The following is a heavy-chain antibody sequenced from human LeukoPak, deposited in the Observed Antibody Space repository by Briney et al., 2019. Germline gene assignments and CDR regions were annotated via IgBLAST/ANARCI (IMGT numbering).Heavy chain of an antibody. Sequence: SQTLSLTCTVSGGSISSGGYYWSWIRQPPGKGLEWIGYIYYSGSTYYNPSLKSRVTISIDTSRNQFSLKLNSVTAADTAVYYCATYSSSWRTYYFDYWGQGALVTVSS. D-gene: IGHD6-13*01. CDR3: ATYSSSWRTYYFDY. CDR1: GGSISSGGYY. V-gene: IGHV4-31*03. J-gene: IGHJ4*02. CDR2: IYYSGST.